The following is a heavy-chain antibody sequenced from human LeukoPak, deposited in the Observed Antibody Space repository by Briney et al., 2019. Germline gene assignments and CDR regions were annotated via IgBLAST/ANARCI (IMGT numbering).Heavy chain of an antibody. Sequence: GGSLRLSCAASGFTFSSYGMSWVRQAPGKGLEWVSGISGSGGSTYYADSGKGRFTISRDNSKNTLYLQMNSLRAEDTAVYYCAKRGYCSGGSCSYYMDVWGKGTTVTISS. V-gene: IGHV3-23*01. D-gene: IGHD2-15*01. CDR2: ISGSGGST. J-gene: IGHJ6*03. CDR3: AKRGYCSGGSCSYYMDV. CDR1: GFTFSSYG.